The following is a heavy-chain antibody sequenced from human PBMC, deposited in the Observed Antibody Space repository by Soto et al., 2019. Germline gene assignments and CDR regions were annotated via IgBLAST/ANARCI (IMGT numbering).Heavy chain of an antibody. CDR2: ISSSSSYI. J-gene: IGHJ6*03. CDR1: GFTFSSYS. D-gene: IGHD3-3*01. CDR3: ARDFSSLDLYYYYMDV. Sequence: GGSLRLSCAASGFTFSSYSMNWVRQAPGKGLEWVSSISSSSSYIYYADSVKGRFTISRDNAKNSLYLQMNSLRAEDTAVYYCARDFSSLDLYYYYMDVWGKGTTVTVSS. V-gene: IGHV3-21*01.